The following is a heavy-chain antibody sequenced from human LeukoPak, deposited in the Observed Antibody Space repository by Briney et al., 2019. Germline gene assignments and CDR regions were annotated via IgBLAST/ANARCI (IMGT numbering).Heavy chain of an antibody. V-gene: IGHV3-23*01. CDR3: AKYGPQDSGSSHFDY. CDR1: GFTFSTYA. D-gene: IGHD1-26*01. J-gene: IGHJ4*02. Sequence: GGSLRLSCVVSGFTFSTYAMSWVRQAPGKGLEWVSGIGGSGGDTFYADSVRGRFTVSRDNSKNTLFLQMNSLRAEDTAIYYCAKYGPQDSGSSHFDYWGQGALVTVSS. CDR2: IGGSGGDT.